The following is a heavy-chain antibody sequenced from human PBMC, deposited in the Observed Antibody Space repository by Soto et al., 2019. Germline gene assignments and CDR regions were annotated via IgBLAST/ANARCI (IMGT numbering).Heavy chain of an antibody. CDR2: INHSGST. Sequence: SETLSLTCAVYGGSFSGYYWSWIRQPPGKGLEWIGEINHSGSTNYNPSLKSRVTISVDTSKNQFSLKLSSVTAADTAVYYCARDFVRVRDGYKKYRRSWFDPWGQGTLVTVSS. CDR1: GGSFSGYY. V-gene: IGHV4-34*01. J-gene: IGHJ5*02. CDR3: ARDFVRVRDGYKKYRRSWFDP. D-gene: IGHD5-12*01.